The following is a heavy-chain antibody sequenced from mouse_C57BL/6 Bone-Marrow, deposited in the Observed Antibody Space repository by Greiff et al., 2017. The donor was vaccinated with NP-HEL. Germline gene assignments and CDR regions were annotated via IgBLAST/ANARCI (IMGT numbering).Heavy chain of an antibody. J-gene: IGHJ4*01. V-gene: IGHV3-1*01. CDR3: ASWGKSYAMDY. CDR2: ISYSGST. D-gene: IGHD2-1*01. CDR1: GYSITSGYD. Sequence: EVKLQESGPGMVKPSQSLSLTCTVTGYSITSGYDWHWIRHFPGNKLEWMGYISYSGSTNYNPSLKSRISITHDTSKNHFFLKLNSVTTEDTATYYCASWGKSYAMDYWGQGTSVTVSS.